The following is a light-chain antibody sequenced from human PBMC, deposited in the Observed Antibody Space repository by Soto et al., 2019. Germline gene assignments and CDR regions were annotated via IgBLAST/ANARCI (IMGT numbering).Light chain of an antibody. Sequence: QSVLTQPASVSGSPGQSITMSCTGTSSDIGSHNLVSWYQHHPGKAPKLMIYEGSKRPSGVSNRFSGSKSGDTASLTISGLQAEDEADYYCCSYAGSPTFVEFGGGTKVTVL. J-gene: IGLJ2*01. CDR2: EGS. V-gene: IGLV2-23*01. CDR3: CSYAGSPTFVE. CDR1: SSDIGSHNL.